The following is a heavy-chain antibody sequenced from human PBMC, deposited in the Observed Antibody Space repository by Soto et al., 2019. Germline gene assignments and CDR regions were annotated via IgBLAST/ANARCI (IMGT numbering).Heavy chain of an antibody. CDR3: AKGGRQWLVTSDFNY. CDR2: VSHDGRNT. Sequence: VQLVESGGGVVQPGRSLRLSCAASGFTFSDYAMHWVRQAPGKGLEWVAVVSHDGRNTHYADSVKGRFTISRDSSKNTVTLEMPSLRAEDTAVYYSAKGGRQWLVTSDFNYWGQGALVTVSS. J-gene: IGHJ4*02. D-gene: IGHD6-19*01. V-gene: IGHV3-30*18. CDR1: GFTFSDYA.